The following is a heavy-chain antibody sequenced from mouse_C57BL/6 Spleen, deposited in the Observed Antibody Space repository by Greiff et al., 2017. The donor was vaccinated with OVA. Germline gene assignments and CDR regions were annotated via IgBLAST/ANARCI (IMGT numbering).Heavy chain of an antibody. J-gene: IGHJ3*01. Sequence: EVQLQQSGTVLARPGASVKLSCKTSGYTFTSYWMHWVKQRPGQGLEWIGAIYPGNSDTSYNQKFKGKAKLTAVTSASTAYMELSSLTNEDSAVYYCTKGNGNLAGFADWGQGTLVTVSA. CDR3: TKGNGNLAGFAD. D-gene: IGHD2-1*01. V-gene: IGHV1-5*01. CDR1: GYTFTSYW. CDR2: IYPGNSDT.